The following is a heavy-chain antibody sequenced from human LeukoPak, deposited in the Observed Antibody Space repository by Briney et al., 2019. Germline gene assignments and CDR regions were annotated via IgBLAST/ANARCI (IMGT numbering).Heavy chain of an antibody. CDR3: ARHTPRGSTPFWPRTGFDP. V-gene: IGHV4-4*07. Sequence: PSETLSLTCTVSGGSISSYYWSWIRQPAGKGLEWIGRIYTSGSTNYNPSLKSRVTMSVDTSKNQFSLKLSSVTAADTAVYYCARHTPRGSTPFWPRTGFDPWGQGTLVTVSS. CDR1: GGSISSYY. CDR2: IYTSGST. D-gene: IGHD2-15*01. J-gene: IGHJ5*02.